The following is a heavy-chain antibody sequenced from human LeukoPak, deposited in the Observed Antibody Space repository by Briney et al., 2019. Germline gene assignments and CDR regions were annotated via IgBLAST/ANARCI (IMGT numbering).Heavy chain of an antibody. CDR3: ARDQTSYYYDSSGYYPYRYFDL. CDR1: GFTFSSYS. V-gene: IGHV3-48*01. CDR2: ISSSSSTI. J-gene: IGHJ2*01. D-gene: IGHD3-22*01. Sequence: GGSLRLSCAASGFTFSSYSMNWVRQAPGKGLEWVSYISSSSSTIYYADSVKGRFTISRDNAKNSLYLQMNSLRAEDTAVYYCARDQTSYYYDSSGYYPYRYFDLWGRGTLVTVSS.